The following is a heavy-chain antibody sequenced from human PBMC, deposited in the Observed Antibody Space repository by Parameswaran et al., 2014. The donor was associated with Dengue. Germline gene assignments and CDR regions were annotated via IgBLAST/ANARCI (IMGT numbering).Heavy chain of an antibody. CDR2: IYTSGST. CDR3: ARDWGTSIVGATYYYYGMDV. D-gene: IGHD1-26*01. V-gene: IGHV4-4*07. Sequence: RWIRQPPGKGLEWIGRIYTSGSTNYNPSLKSRVTMSVDTSKNQFSLKLSSVTAADTAVYYCARDWGTSIVGATYYYYGMDVWGQGDHGHRLL. J-gene: IGHJ6*02.